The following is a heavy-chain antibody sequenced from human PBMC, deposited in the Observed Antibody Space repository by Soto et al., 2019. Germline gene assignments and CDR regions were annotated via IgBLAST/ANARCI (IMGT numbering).Heavy chain of an antibody. J-gene: IGHJ6*02. CDR1: GFTFSSYG. V-gene: IGHV3-30*18. Sequence: PGGSLRLSCAASGFTFSSYGMHWVRQAPGKGLEWVAVISYDGSNKYYADSVKGRLTTSRDNAKNSVYLQMNNLRVEDTAVYYCAKDGAAGSVLDVWGQGTTVTVSS. CDR2: ISYDGSNK. D-gene: IGHD6-13*01. CDR3: AKDGAAGSVLDV.